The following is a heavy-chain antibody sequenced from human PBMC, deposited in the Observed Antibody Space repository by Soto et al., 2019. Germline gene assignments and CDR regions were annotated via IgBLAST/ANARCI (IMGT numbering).Heavy chain of an antibody. J-gene: IGHJ3*01. V-gene: IGHV1-18*01. CDR3: ARLLTEGATFREDAFDL. CDR1: RYTFTSHG. Sequence: QIQLVQSGGDVKTPGASVKVSCTTSRYTFTSHGIAWVRQAPGQGVEWMGWISTFNGKTDYAQKFEGRVTMTADTITSTVYMELRSLRSDDTAVYYCARLLTEGATFREDAFDLWGPGTKVTVSS. D-gene: IGHD3-9*01. CDR2: ISTFNGKT.